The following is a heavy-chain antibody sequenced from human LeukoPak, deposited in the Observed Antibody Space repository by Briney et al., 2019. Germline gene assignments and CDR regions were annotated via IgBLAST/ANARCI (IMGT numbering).Heavy chain of an antibody. CDR2: INPSGGST. CDR3: ARVPLDYYGMDV. CDR1: GYTFTSYY. V-gene: IGHV1-46*01. Sequence: ASVKVSCKASGYTFTSYYMHWVRQAPGQGLEWMGIINPSGGSTSYAQKFQGRVTMTRDTSTSTVYMGLSSLRSEDTAVYYCARVPLDYYGMDVWAKGPRSPSPQ. J-gene: IGHJ6*04.